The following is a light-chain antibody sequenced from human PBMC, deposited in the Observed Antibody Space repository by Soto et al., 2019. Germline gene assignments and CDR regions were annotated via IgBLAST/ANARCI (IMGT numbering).Light chain of an antibody. Sequence: QSALTQPASVSGSPGQWITISCTGTSSDVGTYKYVSWYQQYPGKAPRLILYDVSNRPSGVSSRFSGSKSGNTASLTISGLQAEDEAVYFCSSYTSGTTIFGGGTKLTVL. CDR1: SSDVGTYKY. CDR2: DVS. CDR3: SSYTSGTTI. J-gene: IGLJ2*01. V-gene: IGLV2-14*03.